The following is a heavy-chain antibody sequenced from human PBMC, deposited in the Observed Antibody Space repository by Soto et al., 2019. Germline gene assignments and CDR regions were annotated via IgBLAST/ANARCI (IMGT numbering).Heavy chain of an antibody. D-gene: IGHD2-15*01. CDR3: ARGRYCLTGRCFPNWFDS. V-gene: IGHV4-30-4*01. CDR1: GDSISTVDYF. J-gene: IGHJ5*01. Sequence: PSETLSLTCSVSGDSISTVDYFWAWVRQPPGQALEYIGYIYKSATTYYNPSFESRVAISLDTSKSQFSLNVTSLTAADTAVYFCARGRYCLTGRCFPNWFDSWRQGTLATVSS. CDR2: IYKSATT.